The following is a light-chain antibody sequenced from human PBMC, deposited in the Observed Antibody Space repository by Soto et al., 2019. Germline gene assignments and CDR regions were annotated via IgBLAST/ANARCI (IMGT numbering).Light chain of an antibody. CDR2: SNN. J-gene: IGLJ1*01. CDR3: ATWDDSLSGHYV. Sequence: QPVLTQPPSASGTPGQRVTISCSGSSSNIGSNYVCWYQHLPGTTPKILIYSNNQRPSGVPDRFSGSKSGTSASLAISGLRSEDEADYYCATWDDSLSGHYVFGTGTKLTVL. CDR1: SSNIGSNY. V-gene: IGLV1-47*02.